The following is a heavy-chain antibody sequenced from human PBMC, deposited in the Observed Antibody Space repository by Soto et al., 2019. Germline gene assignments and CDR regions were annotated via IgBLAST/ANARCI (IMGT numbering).Heavy chain of an antibody. D-gene: IGHD6-13*01. CDR1: GFTFDDYA. CDR3: AKDYSSRPVNWFDP. Sequence: GGSLRLSCAASGFTFDDYAMHWVRQAPGKGLEWVSGISWNSGSIGYADSVKGRFTISRDNAKNSLYLQMNSLRAEDTALYYCAKDYSSRPVNWFDPWGQGTLVTVSS. V-gene: IGHV3-9*01. J-gene: IGHJ5*02. CDR2: ISWNSGSI.